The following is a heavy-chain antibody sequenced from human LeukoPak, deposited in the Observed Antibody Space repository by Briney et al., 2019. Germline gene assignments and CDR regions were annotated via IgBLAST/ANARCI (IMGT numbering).Heavy chain of an antibody. CDR2: ISYDGSNK. CDR1: RFTFSSYA. D-gene: IGHD2-15*01. V-gene: IGHV3-30*18. CDR3: AKDRGYCSGGSCYFIDY. J-gene: IGHJ4*02. Sequence: GGSLRLSCVASRFTFSSYAMNWVRQAPGKGLEWVAVISYDGSNKYYGDSVKGRFTISRDNSKNTLYLEMNSLRAEDTAVYYCAKDRGYCSGGSCYFIDYWGQGTLVTVSS.